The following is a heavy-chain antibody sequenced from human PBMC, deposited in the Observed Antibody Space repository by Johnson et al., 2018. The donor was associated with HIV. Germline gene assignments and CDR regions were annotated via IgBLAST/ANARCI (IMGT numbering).Heavy chain of an antibody. J-gene: IGHJ3*02. V-gene: IGHV3-9*01. CDR3: ARLSVAGDAFDI. CDR2: ISWNSGSI. Sequence: QLVESGGGLVQPGRSLRLSCAASGFTFDDYAMHWVRQAPGKGLEWVSGISWNSGSIGYADSVKGRFTISRDNAKNSLYLQMNSLRAEDTALYYCARLSVAGDAFDIWGQGTMVTVSS. CDR1: GFTFDDYA. D-gene: IGHD6-19*01.